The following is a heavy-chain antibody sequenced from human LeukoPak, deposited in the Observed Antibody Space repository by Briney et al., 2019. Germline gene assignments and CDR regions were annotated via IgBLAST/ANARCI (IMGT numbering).Heavy chain of an antibody. V-gene: IGHV3-7*01. D-gene: IGHD6-13*01. CDR1: GFTFSSYG. J-gene: IGHJ4*02. Sequence: PGGSLRLSCAASGFTFSSYGMHWVRQAPGKGLEWVANIKQDGSEKYYVDSVKGRFTISRDNAKNSLYLQMNSLRAEDTAVYYCARDGWYSSSWLFDYWGQGTLVTVSS. CDR3: ARDGWYSSSWLFDY. CDR2: IKQDGSEK.